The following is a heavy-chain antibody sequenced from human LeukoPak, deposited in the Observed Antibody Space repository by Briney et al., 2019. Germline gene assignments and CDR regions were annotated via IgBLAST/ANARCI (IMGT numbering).Heavy chain of an antibody. V-gene: IGHV1-18*01. J-gene: IGHJ5*02. CDR2: ISAYNGNT. Sequence: ASVKVSCKASGGTFSSYAISWVRQAPGQGLEWMGWISAYNGNTNFAQKLQGRVTLTTDTSTGTAYMELRSLRSDDTAVYYCAGYYYDSSGYPRPWFDPWGQGTLVTVSS. D-gene: IGHD3-22*01. CDR3: AGYYYDSSGYPRPWFDP. CDR1: GGTFSSYA.